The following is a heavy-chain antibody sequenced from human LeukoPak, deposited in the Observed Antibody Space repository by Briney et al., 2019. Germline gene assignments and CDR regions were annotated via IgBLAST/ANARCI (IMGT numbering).Heavy chain of an antibody. J-gene: IGHJ4*02. CDR2: INHSGST. CDR3: ARGLLPSSSYDSDRGYYFDY. V-gene: IGHV4-39*07. CDR1: GGSISTSNYY. Sequence: SETLSLTCTVSGGSISTSNYYWGWIRQPPGKGLEWIGEINHSGSTNYNPSLKSRVTISVDTSKNQFSLKLSSVTAADTAVYYCARGLLPSSSYDSDRGYYFDYWGQGTLVTVSS. D-gene: IGHD3-22*01.